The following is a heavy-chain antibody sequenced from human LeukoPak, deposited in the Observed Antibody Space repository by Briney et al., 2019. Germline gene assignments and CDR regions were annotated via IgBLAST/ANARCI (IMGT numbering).Heavy chain of an antibody. Sequence: ASVKVSCKASGYTFTRYYMHWVRQAPGQGLEWMGWINPNSGGTNYAQKFQGRVTMTRDTSIRTAYMELSRLRSDDTAVYYCARFIGSGSYYNLDYWGQGTLVTVSS. CDR2: INPNSGGT. J-gene: IGHJ4*02. V-gene: IGHV1-2*02. D-gene: IGHD3-10*01. CDR3: ARFIGSGSYYNLDY. CDR1: GYTFTRYY.